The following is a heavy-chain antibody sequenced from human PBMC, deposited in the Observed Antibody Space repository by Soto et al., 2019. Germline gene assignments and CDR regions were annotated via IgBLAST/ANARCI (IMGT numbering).Heavy chain of an antibody. J-gene: IGHJ4*02. CDR2: IYNSGTV. Sequence: SETLSLTCNVFGASISSDYWSWIRQPPGAGLEWIAYIYNSGTVNYNSSLKCRVTISIDTSMNQFSLRLTSVTAADTAVYYCATAHSNGWDWGKGNKVTVSS. CDR3: ATAHSNGWD. D-gene: IGHD6-19*01. CDR1: GASISSDY. V-gene: IGHV4-59*01.